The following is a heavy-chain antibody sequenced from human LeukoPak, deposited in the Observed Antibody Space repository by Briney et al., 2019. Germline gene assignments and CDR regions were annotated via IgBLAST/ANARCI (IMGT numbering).Heavy chain of an antibody. D-gene: IGHD3-3*01. CDR1: GGSFSGYY. CDR2: INHSGST. CDR3: ARGKSAITIFGVVTPPYYYYGMDV. V-gene: IGHV4-34*01. J-gene: IGHJ6*02. Sequence: SETLSLTCAVYGGSFSGYYWSWIRQPPGKGLEWIGEINHSGSTNYNPSLKSRVTISVDSSKNQFSLKLSPVTAADTAVYYCARGKSAITIFGVVTPPYYYYGMDVWGQGTTVTVSS.